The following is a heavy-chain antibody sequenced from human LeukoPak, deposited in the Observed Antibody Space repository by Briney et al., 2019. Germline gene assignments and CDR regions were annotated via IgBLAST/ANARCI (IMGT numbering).Heavy chain of an antibody. CDR2: IYSDGRTT. D-gene: IGHD6-19*01. J-gene: IGHJ3*02. CDR3: VRETFIAMVGSHALDI. Sequence: SGGSLRLSCVASGXTFSSSWMHWVRQAPGKGLVWVSRIYSDGRTTDYADSVRGRFTISRDNAKNMLYLQMSGLNAEDTAVYYCVRETFIAMVGSHALDIWGQGTMVTVSS. V-gene: IGHV3-74*01. CDR1: GXTFSSSW.